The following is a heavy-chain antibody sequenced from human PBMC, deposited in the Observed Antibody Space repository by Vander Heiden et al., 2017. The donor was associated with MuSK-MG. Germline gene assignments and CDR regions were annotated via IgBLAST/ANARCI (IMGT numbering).Heavy chain of an antibody. D-gene: IGHD1-26*01. CDR2: ISGYNGNT. Sequence: LEWMGWISGYNGNTNYAQKLQGRVTMTTDTSTSTVYMELRSLRSDDTAVYYCARSGTYSGPSDLWGQGTLVTVSS. J-gene: IGHJ5*02. V-gene: IGHV1-18*01. CDR3: ARSGTYSGPSDL.